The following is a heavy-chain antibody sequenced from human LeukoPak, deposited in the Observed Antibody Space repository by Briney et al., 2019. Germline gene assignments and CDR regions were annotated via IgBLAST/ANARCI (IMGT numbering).Heavy chain of an antibody. V-gene: IGHV3-30*02. Sequence: PGGSLRLSCAASGFTFSSYGMHWVRQALGKGLEWVAFVHYGGSNKYYADSVKGRFAISRDNSKNTVYLQMNSLRAEDTAVYYCVRDGSGYAMWDWGQGTLVTVSS. J-gene: IGHJ4*02. CDR3: VRDGSGYAMWD. CDR1: GFTFSSYG. D-gene: IGHD5-12*01. CDR2: VHYGGSNK.